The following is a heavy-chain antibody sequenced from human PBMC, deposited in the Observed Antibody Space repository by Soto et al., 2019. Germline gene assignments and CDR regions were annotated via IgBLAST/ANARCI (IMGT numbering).Heavy chain of an antibody. J-gene: IGHJ4*02. V-gene: IGHV4-59*01. D-gene: IGHD6-13*01. Sequence: SETLSLTCTVPGGSISSNYWTWIRQPPGKGLEWIGHVYNSGSTNHNPSLKSRVTISEDTSKSQFSLKVNSMTAADTAVDYCARYRREAVAGYTLDNWGQGILVTVSS. CDR3: ARYRREAVAGYTLDN. CDR1: GGSISSNY. CDR2: VYNSGST.